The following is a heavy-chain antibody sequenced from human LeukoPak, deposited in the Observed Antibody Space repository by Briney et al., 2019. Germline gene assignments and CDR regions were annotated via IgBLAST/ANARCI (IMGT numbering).Heavy chain of an antibody. V-gene: IGHV1-24*01. CDR1: GYTLTELS. Sequence: ASVKVSCKVSGYTLTELSMHWVRQAPGKGLEWMGGFDPEDGETIYAQKFQGRVTMTEDTSTDTAYMELGSLRSEDTAVYYCATGIVGATSFDYWGQGTLVTVSS. CDR2: FDPEDGET. J-gene: IGHJ4*02. D-gene: IGHD1-26*01. CDR3: ATGIVGATSFDY.